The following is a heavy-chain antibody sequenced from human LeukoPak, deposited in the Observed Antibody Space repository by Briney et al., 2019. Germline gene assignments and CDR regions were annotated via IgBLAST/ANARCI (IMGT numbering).Heavy chain of an antibody. V-gene: IGHV1-24*01. J-gene: IGHJ3*02. CDR1: GYTPTELS. Sequence: ASVKVSCKVSGYTPTELSMHWVRQAPGKGLEWMGGFDPEDGETIYAQKFQGRVTMTEDTSTDTAYMELSSLRSEDTAVYYCATDMTVVTGVAFDIWGQGTMVTVSS. CDR3: ATDMTVVTGVAFDI. D-gene: IGHD4-23*01. CDR2: FDPEDGET.